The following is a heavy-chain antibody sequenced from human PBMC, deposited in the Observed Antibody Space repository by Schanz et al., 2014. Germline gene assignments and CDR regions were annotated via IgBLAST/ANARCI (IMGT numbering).Heavy chain of an antibody. Sequence: EVQLVESGGGLIQPGGSLRLSCAASGFTVSSNYMSWVRQAPGKGLEWVAVIYSGGSTFYTDSVKGRFTISRDNSKNTLYLQMNSLIAEDTAVYYCAKDFGTTGRKGWTFDYWGQGVLVTVSS. CDR1: GFTVSSNY. CDR3: AKDFGTTGRKGWTFDY. J-gene: IGHJ4*02. V-gene: IGHV3-53*01. CDR2: IYSGGST. D-gene: IGHD1-7*01.